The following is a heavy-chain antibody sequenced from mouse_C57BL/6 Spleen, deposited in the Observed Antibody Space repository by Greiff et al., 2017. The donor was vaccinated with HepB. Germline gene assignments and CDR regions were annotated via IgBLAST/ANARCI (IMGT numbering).Heavy chain of an antibody. V-gene: IGHV2-6-1*01. CDR3: ARHRSFYYAMDY. J-gene: IGHJ4*01. CDR2: IWSDGST. CDR1: GFSLTSYG. Sequence: VNVVESGPGLVAPSQSLSITCTVSGFSLTSYGVHWVRQPPGKGLEWLVVIWSDGSTTYNSALKSRLSISKDNSKSQVFLKMNSLQTDDTAMYYCARHRSFYYAMDYWGQGTSVTVSS.